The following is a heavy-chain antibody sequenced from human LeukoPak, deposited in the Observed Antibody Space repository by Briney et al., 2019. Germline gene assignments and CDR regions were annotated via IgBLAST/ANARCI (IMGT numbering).Heavy chain of an antibody. CDR1: GFTVSSNY. CDR3: ARRRIAAAGYFDY. J-gene: IGHJ4*02. D-gene: IGHD6-13*01. V-gene: IGHV3-53*01. Sequence: GGSLRLSCAASGFTVSSNYMSWVRQAPGEGLEWVSVIYSGGSTYYADSVKGRFTISRDNSKNTLYLQMNSLRAEDTAVYYCARRRIAAAGYFDYWGQGTLVTVSS. CDR2: IYSGGST.